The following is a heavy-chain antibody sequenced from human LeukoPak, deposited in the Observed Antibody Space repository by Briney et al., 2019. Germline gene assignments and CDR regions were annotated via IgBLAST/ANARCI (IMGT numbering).Heavy chain of an antibody. CDR3: TRLVGATGFDY. V-gene: IGHV3-30-3*01. D-gene: IGHD1-26*01. Sequence: GGSLRLSCAASGFTFSSYAMHWVRQAPGKGLEWVAVISYDGSNKYYADSVKGRFTISRDNSKNTLYLQMNSLRAEDTAVYYCTRLVGATGFDYWGQGTLVTVSS. J-gene: IGHJ4*02. CDR1: GFTFSSYA. CDR2: ISYDGSNK.